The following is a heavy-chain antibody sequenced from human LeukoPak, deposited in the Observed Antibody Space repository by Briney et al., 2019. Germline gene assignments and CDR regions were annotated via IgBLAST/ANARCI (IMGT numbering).Heavy chain of an antibody. Sequence: SVKVSCKASGGTFSSYAISWVRQAPGQGLEWMGGIIPIFGTANYAQKFQGRVTITADESTSTAYMELSSLRSEDTAVYHCARTPFVVTVAYNWFDPWGQGTLVTVSS. CDR3: ARTPFVVTVAYNWFDP. J-gene: IGHJ5*02. D-gene: IGHD2-15*01. CDR1: GGTFSSYA. CDR2: IIPIFGTA. V-gene: IGHV1-69*01.